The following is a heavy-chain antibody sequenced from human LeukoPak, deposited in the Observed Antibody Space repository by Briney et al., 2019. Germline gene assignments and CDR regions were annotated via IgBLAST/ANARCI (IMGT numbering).Heavy chain of an antibody. CDR1: GYPFRNYD. CDR3: ARYSGSYYRY. CDR2: INPHSGKT. D-gene: IGHD1-26*01. V-gene: IGHV1-8*01. J-gene: IGHJ4*02. Sequence: ASVKVSCKTSGYPFRNYDINWVRQATGQGLEWMGWINPHSGKTGYAQKFQGRVTMTTDTSASTAYMELSSLRSEDTAVYYCARYSGSYYRYWGQGTLVTVSS.